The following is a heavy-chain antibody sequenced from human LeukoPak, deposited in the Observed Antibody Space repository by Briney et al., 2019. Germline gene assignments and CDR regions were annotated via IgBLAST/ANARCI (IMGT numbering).Heavy chain of an antibody. CDR3: ARSGPYYYHYMDV. V-gene: IGHV4-38-2*02. CDR2: MYHSGST. J-gene: IGHJ6*03. CDR1: GYSISRGYY. D-gene: IGHD3-10*01. Sequence: PSETLSRTCTGSGYSISRGYYWGWVRQPPGKGLEWIGSMYHSGSTYYNPSLTSRVTISVDTSKNQFSLKLSSVTAADTAVYYCARSGPYYYHYMDVWGRGTTVTVSS.